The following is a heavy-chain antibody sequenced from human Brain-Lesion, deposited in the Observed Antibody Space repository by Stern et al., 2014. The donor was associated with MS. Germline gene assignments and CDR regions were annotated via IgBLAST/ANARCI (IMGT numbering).Heavy chain of an antibody. Sequence: QLVQSGAEVKKPGASVKVSCKASGYTFIRYAMQWVRQAPGQRLEWMGGINGVDDKTKYSHKFQGRVTITRDTSANTVYMELSSLRSEDTAVYYCARDDHRDSSGHYAPFDYWGQGTRVTVSS. J-gene: IGHJ4*02. D-gene: IGHD3-22*01. CDR2: INGVDDKT. CDR3: ARDDHRDSSGHYAPFDY. V-gene: IGHV1-3*01. CDR1: GYTFIRYA.